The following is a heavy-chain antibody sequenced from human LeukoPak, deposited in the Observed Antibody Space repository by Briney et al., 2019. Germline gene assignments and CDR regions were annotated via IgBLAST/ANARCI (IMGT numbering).Heavy chain of an antibody. J-gene: IGHJ1*01. CDR1: GFTFSSYA. V-gene: IGHV3-30*04. Sequence: GRSLRLSCAACGFTFSSYAMHWVRQAPGKGLEWVAVISYDGSNKYYADSVKGRFTISRDNSKNTLYLQMNSLRAEDTAVYYCARGSAYYYDSSGYLREYFQHWGQGTPVTVSS. CDR2: ISYDGSNK. D-gene: IGHD3-22*01. CDR3: ARGSAYYYDSSGYLREYFQH.